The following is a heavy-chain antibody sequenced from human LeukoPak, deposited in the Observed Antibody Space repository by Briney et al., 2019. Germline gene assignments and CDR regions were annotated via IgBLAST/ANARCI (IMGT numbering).Heavy chain of an antibody. CDR3: ARDVDGWFDP. CDR1: GFTFSSYA. Sequence: PGRSLRLSCAASGFTFSSYAMHWARQAPGKGLEWVAVISYDGSNKYYADSVKGRFTISRDNSKNTLYLQMNSLRAEDTAVYYCARDVDGWFDPWGQGTLVTVSS. J-gene: IGHJ5*02. CDR2: ISYDGSNK. V-gene: IGHV3-30*04.